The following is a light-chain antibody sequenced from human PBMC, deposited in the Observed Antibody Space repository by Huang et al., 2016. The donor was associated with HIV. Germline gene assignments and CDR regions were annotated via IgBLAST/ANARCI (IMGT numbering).Light chain of an antibody. CDR1: QSIGKY. V-gene: IGKV3-11*01. Sequence: VVLTQSPDTLSLSPGERATLSCRASQSIGKYVAWYQQKPGPPPRLLIYDASKRAPDMPSRCNGSGSGTAFTLTISSLEAEDSAVYYCQEWDTWPRLALGGGTKVEIK. CDR2: DAS. CDR3: QEWDTWPRLA. J-gene: IGKJ4*01.